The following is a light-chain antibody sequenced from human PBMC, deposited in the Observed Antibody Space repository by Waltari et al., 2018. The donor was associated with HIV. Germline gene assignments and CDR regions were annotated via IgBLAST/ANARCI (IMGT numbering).Light chain of an antibody. CDR3: VGWDSSLSAYV. Sequence: QSFLTQPPSASGTPGQTVTISCSGSSSNIDNDNVYWYQQLPGMTPKLLIYKNFLRPSGVPDRFAASKSGTSASLTISGLRSADEADYYWVGWDSSLSAYVFGAGTKVAVL. J-gene: IGLJ1*01. CDR1: SSNIDNDN. V-gene: IGLV1-47*01. CDR2: KNF.